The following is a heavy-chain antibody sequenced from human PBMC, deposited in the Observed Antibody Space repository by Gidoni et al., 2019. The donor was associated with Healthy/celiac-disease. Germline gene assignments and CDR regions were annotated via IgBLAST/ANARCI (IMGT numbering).Heavy chain of an antibody. D-gene: IGHD5-18*01. CDR1: GFTFGDYA. CDR2: IRSKAYGGTT. V-gene: IGHV3-49*05. Sequence: EVQLVESGGGLVKPGRSLRLSCTVSGFTFGDYAMSWFLQAPGKGLEWVGFIRSKAYGGTTEYAASVKGRFTISRDDSKSIAYLQMNSLKTEDTAVYYCTRETISGYSHYWGQGTLVTVSA. J-gene: IGHJ4*02. CDR3: TRETISGYSHY.